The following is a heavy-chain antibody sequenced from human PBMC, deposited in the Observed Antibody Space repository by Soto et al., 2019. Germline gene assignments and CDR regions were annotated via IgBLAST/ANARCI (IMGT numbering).Heavy chain of an antibody. J-gene: IGHJ6*03. CDR2: INPNSGGT. V-gene: IGHV1-2*04. D-gene: IGHD2-15*01. CDR3: ARGGDLVSEVVAATQAPHYYYMDV. Sequence: ASVKVFCKASGYTFTGYYMHWVRQAPGQGLEWMGWINPNSGGTNYAQKFQGWVTMTRDTSISTAYMELSRLRSDDTAVYYCARGGDLVSEVVAATQAPHYYYMDVWGKGTTVTVSS. CDR1: GYTFTGYY.